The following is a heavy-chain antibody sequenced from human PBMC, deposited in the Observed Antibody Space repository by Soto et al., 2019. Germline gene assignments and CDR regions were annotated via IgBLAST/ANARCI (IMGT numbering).Heavy chain of an antibody. CDR2: IIPILGIA. D-gene: IGHD6-19*01. Sequence: SVKVSCKASGGTFSSYTISWVRQAPGQGLEWMGRIIPILGIANYAQKFQGRVTITADKSTSTAYMELSSLRSEDTAVYYCASGPIAVAGAGGNWFDPWGQGTLVTVSS. J-gene: IGHJ5*02. V-gene: IGHV1-69*02. CDR1: GGTFSSYT. CDR3: ASGPIAVAGAGGNWFDP.